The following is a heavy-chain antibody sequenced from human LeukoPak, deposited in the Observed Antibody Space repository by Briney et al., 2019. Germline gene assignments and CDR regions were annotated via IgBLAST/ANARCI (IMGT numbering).Heavy chain of an antibody. CDR3: ARDAGSGWSSFDY. Sequence: PSQTPSLTCAISGDSVSSNSAAWNWIRQSPSRGLEWLGRTYYRSKWYNDYAVSMKSRITINPDTSKDQFSLQLNSVTPEDTAVYCCARDAGSGWSSFDYWGQGTLVTVSS. CDR1: GDSVSSNSAA. CDR2: TYYRSKWYN. D-gene: IGHD6-19*01. V-gene: IGHV6-1*01. J-gene: IGHJ4*02.